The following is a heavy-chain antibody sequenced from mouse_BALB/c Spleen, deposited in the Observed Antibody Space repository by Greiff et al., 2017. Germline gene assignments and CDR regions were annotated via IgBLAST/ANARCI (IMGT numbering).Heavy chain of an antibody. J-gene: IGHJ3*01. Sequence: VQLQQSGAELVKPGASVKLSCTASGFNIKDTYMHWVKQRPEQGLEWIGRIDPANGNTKYDPKFQGKATITADTSSNTAYLQLSSLTSEDTAVYYCARKEGYGDKFSSWFAYWGQGTLVTVSA. V-gene: IGHV14-3*02. CDR2: IDPANGNT. CDR3: ARKEGYGDKFSSWFAY. CDR1: GFNIKDTY. D-gene: IGHD2-13*01.